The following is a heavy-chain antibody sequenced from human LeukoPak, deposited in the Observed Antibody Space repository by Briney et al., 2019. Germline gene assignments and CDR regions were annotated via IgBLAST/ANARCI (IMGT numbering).Heavy chain of an antibody. Sequence: GGSLRLSCAASGLTFSSYAMSWVRQAPGKGLEWVSTISGSGGSTYYADSVKGRFTISRDNSKNTLHLQMNSLRAEDTAVYYCAKGYYGSGTPYYGMDVWGQGTTVTVSS. J-gene: IGHJ6*02. D-gene: IGHD3-10*01. CDR2: ISGSGGST. CDR3: AKGYYGSGTPYYGMDV. CDR1: GLTFSSYA. V-gene: IGHV3-23*01.